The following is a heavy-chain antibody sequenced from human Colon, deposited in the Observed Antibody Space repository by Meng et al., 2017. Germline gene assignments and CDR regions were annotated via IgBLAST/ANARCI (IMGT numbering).Heavy chain of an antibody. D-gene: IGHD7-27*01. V-gene: IGHV4-4*02. CDR2: IHHSGRT. J-gene: IGHJ4*02. CDR3: ARGTGDIRVGFDY. CDR1: GGSIICLIW. Sequence: VQLQVSGRRLVKPSGTLSFTCTVSGGSIICLIWWNWVRQTPGKGLEWIGEIHHSGRTNSMPSLKSRVTLSLDKSKNQFSLSMTSVTAADTAVYYCARGTGDIRVGFDYWGQGTLVTVSS.